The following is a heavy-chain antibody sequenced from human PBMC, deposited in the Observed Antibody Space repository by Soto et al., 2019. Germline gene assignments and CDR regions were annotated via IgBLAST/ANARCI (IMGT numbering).Heavy chain of an antibody. CDR3: ARRTYSSSSATAGFYYYYYYMDV. CDR2: IYYSGST. Sequence: PSETLSLTCTVSGGSISSYYWSWIRQPPGKGLEWIGYIYYSGSTNYNPSLKSRVTISVDTSKNQFSLKLSSVTAADTAVYYCARRTYSSSSATAGFYYYYYYMDVWGKGTTVTVSS. J-gene: IGHJ6*03. V-gene: IGHV4-59*08. CDR1: GGSISSYY. D-gene: IGHD6-6*01.